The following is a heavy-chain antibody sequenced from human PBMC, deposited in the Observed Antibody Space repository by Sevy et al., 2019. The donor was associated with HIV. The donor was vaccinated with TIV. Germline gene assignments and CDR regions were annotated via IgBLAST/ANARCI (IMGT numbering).Heavy chain of an antibody. V-gene: IGHV3-33*01. J-gene: IGHJ4*02. D-gene: IGHD3-22*01. CDR2: IWYDGSNK. Sequence: GGSLRLSCAASGFTFSRYGMHWVRQAPGKGLGWVAVIWYDGSNKYYADSVKGRFTISRDNSQNTLYLQMNSLRAEDTAVYYCAREPQYDSSGYSFDYWGQGTLVTVSS. CDR3: AREPQYDSSGYSFDY. CDR1: GFTFSRYG.